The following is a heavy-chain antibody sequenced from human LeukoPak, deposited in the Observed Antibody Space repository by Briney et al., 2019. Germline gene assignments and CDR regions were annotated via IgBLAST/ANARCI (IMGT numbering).Heavy chain of an antibody. CDR3: AKRGFYDGSGRFYFDN. CDR2: LSTSGGST. J-gene: IGHJ4*02. D-gene: IGHD3-22*01. CDR1: GFTFTSCA. Sequence: PGGSLRLSCAASGFTFTSCAMSWVRQVPGKGLEWASTLSTSGGSTYYADSVKGRFTISRDNSKNTLYLQLNSLRAEDTAIYYCAKRGFYDGSGRFYFDNWGQGTLVTVSS. V-gene: IGHV3-23*01.